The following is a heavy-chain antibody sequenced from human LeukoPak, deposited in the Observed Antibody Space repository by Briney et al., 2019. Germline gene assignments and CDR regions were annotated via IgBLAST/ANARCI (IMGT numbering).Heavy chain of an antibody. CDR1: GFTFSNYW. CDR3: AKDYYYGSGSYYTEFDY. CDR2: ISSDESST. Sequence: GGSLRLSCAASGFTFSNYWMHWVRQAPGKGLVWVSRISSDESSTTYADSVKGRFTISRDNSKNTLYLQMNSLRAEDTAVFYCAKDYYYGSGSYYTEFDYWGQGTLVTVSS. V-gene: IGHV3-74*01. J-gene: IGHJ4*02. D-gene: IGHD3-10*01.